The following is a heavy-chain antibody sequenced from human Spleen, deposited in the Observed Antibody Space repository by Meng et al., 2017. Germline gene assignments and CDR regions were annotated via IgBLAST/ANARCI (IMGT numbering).Heavy chain of an antibody. CDR3: ARGGLWRTSGFDY. CDR2: ISSSGSTI. V-gene: IGHV3-48*03. CDR1: GFTFSSYE. D-gene: IGHD3-3*01. Sequence: GESLKISCVASGFTFSSYEMNWVRQAPGKGLEWVSYISSSGSTIKYADSVKGRFTISRDNAKNSLYLQMNSLRAEDTAMYYCARGGLWRTSGFDYWGQGTLVTVSS. J-gene: IGHJ4*02.